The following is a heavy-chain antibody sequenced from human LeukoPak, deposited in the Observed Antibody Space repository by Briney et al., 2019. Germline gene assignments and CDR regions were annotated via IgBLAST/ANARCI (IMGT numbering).Heavy chain of an antibody. CDR1: GYTFTSYD. J-gene: IGHJ4*02. CDR3: GTLLSNGPFDY. V-gene: IGHV1-8*01. CDR2: MNPNSGNT. Sequence: RASVKVSCKASGYTFTSYDINWVRQATGQGLEWMGWMNPNSGNTGYAQKFQGRVTMTRDTSISTAYMELSGLGSDDTAVYYCGTLLSNGPFDYWGQGSLVTVSS.